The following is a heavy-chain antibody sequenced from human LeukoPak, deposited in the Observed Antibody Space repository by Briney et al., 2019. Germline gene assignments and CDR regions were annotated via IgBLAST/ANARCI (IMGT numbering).Heavy chain of an antibody. Sequence: SETLSLTCTVSGGSISSGTYHWRWIRQPAGKGLEWIGRIYTSGSTDYNPSLKSRVTISKDTSQNHFSLKLSSVTAADTAVYYCAREDVDTGSDCWGQGTLVTVST. CDR2: IYTSGST. J-gene: IGHJ4*02. CDR1: GGSISSGTYH. D-gene: IGHD5-18*01. V-gene: IGHV4-61*02. CDR3: AREDVDTGSDC.